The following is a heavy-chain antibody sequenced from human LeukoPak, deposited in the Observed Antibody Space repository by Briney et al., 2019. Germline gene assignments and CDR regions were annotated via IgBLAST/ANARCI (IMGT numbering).Heavy chain of an antibody. D-gene: IGHD3-3*01. CDR2: SYTSGST. J-gene: IGHJ5*02. V-gene: IGHV4-61*02. Sequence: SEPLTLTCTVSGGSISRGSYYWSWIRQPAGKELERIGRSYTSGSTNYNPSLKSQLTISLDTSSNQFSLKLSSVTAADTAVYYCASLPYYDFWSGYYTAGFDPWGQGTLVTVS. CDR3: ASLPYYDFWSGYYTAGFDP. CDR1: GGSISRGSYY.